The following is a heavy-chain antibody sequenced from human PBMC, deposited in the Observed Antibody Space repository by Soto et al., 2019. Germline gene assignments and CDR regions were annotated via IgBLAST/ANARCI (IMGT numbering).Heavy chain of an antibody. V-gene: IGHV4-4*02. Sequence: SETLSLTCAVSGGSISSSNWWSWVRQPPGKGLEWIGEIYHSGSTNYNPSLKSRVTITADKSTSTAYMELSSLRSEDTAVYYCATSWYGDNSNYYYYGMDVWGQGTTVTVS. CDR2: IYHSGST. J-gene: IGHJ6*02. D-gene: IGHD4-17*01. CDR3: ATSWYGDNSNYYYYGMDV. CDR1: GGSISSSNW.